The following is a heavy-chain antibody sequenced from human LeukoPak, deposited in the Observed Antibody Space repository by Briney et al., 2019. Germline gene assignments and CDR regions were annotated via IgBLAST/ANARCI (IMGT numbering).Heavy chain of an antibody. CDR1: GGSISSHY. CDR3: ARDTYYYDSSGYYDY. D-gene: IGHD3-22*01. V-gene: IGHV4-34*01. J-gene: IGHJ4*02. Sequence: SETLSLTCTVSGGSISSHYWSWIRQPPGKGLEWIGEINHSGSTNYNPSLKSRVTISVDTSKNQFSLKLSSVTAADTAVYYCARDTYYYDSSGYYDYWGQGTLVTVSS. CDR2: INHSGST.